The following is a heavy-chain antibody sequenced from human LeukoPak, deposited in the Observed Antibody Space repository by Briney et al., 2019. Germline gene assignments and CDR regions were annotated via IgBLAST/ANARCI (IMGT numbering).Heavy chain of an antibody. CDR1: GFTFSNYA. D-gene: IGHD1-26*01. Sequence: GGSLRLSCAGSGFTFSNYAMTWVRQAPGKGLEWVSIIYSGGPTYYADSVKGRFTISRDNTKNTLYLQMNSLRAEDTAVYYCVRDPGGPYDYWGQGTLVTVSS. CDR3: VRDPGGPYDY. CDR2: IYSGGPT. V-gene: IGHV3-23*03. J-gene: IGHJ4*02.